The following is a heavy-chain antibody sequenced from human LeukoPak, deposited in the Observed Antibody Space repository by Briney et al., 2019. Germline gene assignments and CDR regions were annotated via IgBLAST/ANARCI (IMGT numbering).Heavy chain of an antibody. Sequence: GASVKVSCKASGYTFTGYYMHWVRQAPGQGLEWMGWINPNSGGTNYAQKFQGWVTMTRDTSISTAYMELSRLRSDDTAVYYCARCLNFGELLYPLDYWGQGTLVTVSS. CDR2: INPNSGGT. D-gene: IGHD3-10*01. CDR1: GYTFTGYY. V-gene: IGHV1-2*04. CDR3: ARCLNFGELLYPLDY. J-gene: IGHJ4*02.